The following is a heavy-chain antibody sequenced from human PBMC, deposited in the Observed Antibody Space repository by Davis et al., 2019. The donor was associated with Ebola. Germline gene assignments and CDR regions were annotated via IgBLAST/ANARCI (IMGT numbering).Heavy chain of an antibody. V-gene: IGHV3-23*01. CDR2: ISGSGGST. CDR1: GFTFSSYA. CDR3: AKGITMIVVVISTFDY. D-gene: IGHD3-22*01. Sequence: GESLKISCAASGFTFSSYAMSWVRQAPGKGLEWVSAISGSGGSTYYADSVKGRFTISRDNSKNTLYLQMNSLRAEDTAVYYCAKGITMIVVVISTFDYWGQGTLVTVSS. J-gene: IGHJ4*02.